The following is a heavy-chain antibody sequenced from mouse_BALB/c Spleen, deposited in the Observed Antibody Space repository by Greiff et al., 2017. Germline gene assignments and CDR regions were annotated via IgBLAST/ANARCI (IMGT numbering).Heavy chain of an antibody. V-gene: IGHV1-5*01. CDR2: IYPGNSDT. CDR3: TRSGNYVLYWYFDV. D-gene: IGHD2-1*01. Sequence: VQLQQSGAELAKPGASVKMSCKASGYTFTSYWMHWVKQRPGQGLEWIGAIYPGNSDTSYNQKFKGKAKLTAVTSTSTAYMELSSLTNEDSAVYYCTRSGNYVLYWYFDVWGAGTTVTVSS. J-gene: IGHJ1*01. CDR1: GYTFTSYW.